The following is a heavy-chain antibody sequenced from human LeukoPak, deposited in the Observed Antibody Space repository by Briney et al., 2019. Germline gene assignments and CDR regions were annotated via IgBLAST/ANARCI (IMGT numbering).Heavy chain of an antibody. J-gene: IGHJ5*02. CDR2: IYHSGST. CDR3: ARGRVNDP. D-gene: IGHD1-26*01. Sequence: SETLSLTCAVSGYSISSGYYWGWIRQPPGKGLEWIGSIYHSGSTYKNPSLKSRVIMSVDTSKNQFSLKLSSVTAADTAAYYCARGRVNDPWGQGTLVTVSS. CDR1: GYSISSGYY. V-gene: IGHV4-38-2*01.